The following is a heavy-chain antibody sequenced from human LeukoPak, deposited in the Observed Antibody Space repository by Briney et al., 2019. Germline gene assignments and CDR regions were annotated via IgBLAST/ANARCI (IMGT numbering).Heavy chain of an antibody. Sequence: GASVKVSCKASGYTLTGYYMHWVRQAPGQGLEWMGWINPNSGGTNYAQKFQGRVTMTRDTSISTAYMELSRLRSDDTAVYYCARVWGYCSSTSCSSRNNWFDPWGQGTLVTVSS. D-gene: IGHD2-2*01. CDR3: ARVWGYCSSTSCSSRNNWFDP. V-gene: IGHV1-2*02. J-gene: IGHJ5*02. CDR2: INPNSGGT. CDR1: GYTLTGYY.